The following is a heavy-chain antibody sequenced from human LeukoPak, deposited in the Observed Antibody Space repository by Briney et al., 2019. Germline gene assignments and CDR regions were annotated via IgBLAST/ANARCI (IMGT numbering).Heavy chain of an antibody. V-gene: IGHV4-59*01. CDR1: GGSISIYY. D-gene: IGHD5-18*01. Sequence: PSETLSLTCTVSGGSISIYYWSWIRQPPGKGLEWIGYIYNSGSTNYNPSLKSRVTISVDTAKNQFSLKLSYVTAADTAVYYCARGGYSYGYDDDFDYWGQGTLVTVSS. CDR3: ARGGYSYGYDDDFDY. CDR2: IYNSGST. J-gene: IGHJ4*02.